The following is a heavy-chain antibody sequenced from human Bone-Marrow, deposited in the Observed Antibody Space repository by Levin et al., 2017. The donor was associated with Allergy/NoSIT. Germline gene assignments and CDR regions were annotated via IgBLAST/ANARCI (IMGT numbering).Heavy chain of an antibody. J-gene: IGHJ4*02. CDR3: ASGLPYGSGSYYFDN. CDR2: IHHTGRT. D-gene: IGHD3-10*01. V-gene: IGHV4-34*01. CDR1: GESFGGYY. Sequence: SETLSLTCAVYGESFGGYYWSWVRQSPGKGLVWVGEIHHTGRTNYNPSLESRLTMSVDTSKNQFSLHLKSVTAADTAVYYCASGLPYGSGSYYFDNWGQGTLVTVSS.